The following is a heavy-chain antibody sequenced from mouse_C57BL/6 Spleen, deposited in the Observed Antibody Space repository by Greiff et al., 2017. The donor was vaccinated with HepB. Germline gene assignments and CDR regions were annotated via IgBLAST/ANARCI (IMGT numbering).Heavy chain of an antibody. V-gene: IGHV5-9*01. D-gene: IGHD2-10*02. CDR3: ARRGYGNPDWYFDV. J-gene: IGHJ1*03. CDR1: GFTFSSYT. Sequence: EVQGVESGGGLVKPGGSLKLSCAASGFTFSSYTMSWVRQTPEKRLEWVATISGGGGNTYYPDSVKGRFTISRDNAKNTLYLQMSSLRSEDTALYYCARRGYGNPDWYFDVWGTGTTVTVSS. CDR2: ISGGGGNT.